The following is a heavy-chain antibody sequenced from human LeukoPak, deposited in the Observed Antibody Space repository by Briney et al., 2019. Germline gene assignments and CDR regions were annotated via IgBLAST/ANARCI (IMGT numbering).Heavy chain of an antibody. J-gene: IGHJ5*02. CDR1: GGSISSYY. CDR3: ARDIVVVPAAGGWFDP. CDR2: IYTSGST. D-gene: IGHD2-2*01. V-gene: IGHV4-4*07. Sequence: SETLSLTCTVSGGSISSYYWSWIRQPAGKGLEWIGRIYTSGSTNYNPSLKSRVTMSVDTSKNQFSLKLSSVTAADTAVYYCARDIVVVPAAGGWFDPWGQGTLVTVSS.